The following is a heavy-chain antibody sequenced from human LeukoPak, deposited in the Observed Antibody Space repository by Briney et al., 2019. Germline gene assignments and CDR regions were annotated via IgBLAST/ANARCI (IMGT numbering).Heavy chain of an antibody. Sequence: SETLSLTCAVYGGSFSGYYWSWIRQPPGKGLEWIGEINHSGSTNYNPSLTSRVTISVDTSKNQFSLKLSSVTAADTAVYYCARRSMVRGVITIDYWGQGTLVTVSS. J-gene: IGHJ4*02. V-gene: IGHV4-34*01. D-gene: IGHD3-10*01. CDR1: GGSFSGYY. CDR3: ARRSMVRGVITIDY. CDR2: INHSGST.